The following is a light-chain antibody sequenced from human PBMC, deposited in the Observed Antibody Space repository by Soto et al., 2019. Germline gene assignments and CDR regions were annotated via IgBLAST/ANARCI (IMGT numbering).Light chain of an antibody. CDR2: EVS. CDR1: SSDVGGYNY. J-gene: IGLJ2*01. Sequence: QSALTQPPSASGSPGQSVAISCTGTSSDVGGYNYVSWFQQHPGKAPKAMIYEVSKRPSGVPDRFSGSKSGNTASLTVSGLQPEDEADYYCSSYAGSNNVVFGGGTKVTVL. CDR3: SSYAGSNNVV. V-gene: IGLV2-8*01.